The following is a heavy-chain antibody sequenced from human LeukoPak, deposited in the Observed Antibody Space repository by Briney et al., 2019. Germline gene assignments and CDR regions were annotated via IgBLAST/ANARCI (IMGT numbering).Heavy chain of an antibody. J-gene: IGHJ4*02. CDR2: IKQDGSEK. V-gene: IGHV3-7*03. CDR3: ARVVGNYYDSSGCFDY. Sequence: PGGSLRLSCAASGFTLSSYSMNWVRQAPGKGLEWVANIKQDGSEKYYVDSVKGRFTISRDNAKNSLYLQMNSLRAEDTAVYYCARVVGNYYDSSGCFDYWGQGTLVTVSS. D-gene: IGHD3-22*01. CDR1: GFTLSSYS.